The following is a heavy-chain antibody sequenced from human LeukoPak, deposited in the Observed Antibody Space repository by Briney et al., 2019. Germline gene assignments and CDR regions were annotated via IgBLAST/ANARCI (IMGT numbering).Heavy chain of an antibody. Sequence: PGGSLRLSCAASGFTFSSYAMNWARQAPGKGLEWVSSISSSSSFIYFADSVKGRFTISRDNAKNSLYLQMNSLRGEDTAVYYCASGRRGPYSSSWYGSYYYYGLDVWGHGTTVTVSS. D-gene: IGHD6-13*01. J-gene: IGHJ6*02. V-gene: IGHV3-21*06. CDR2: ISSSSSFI. CDR1: GFTFSSYA. CDR3: ASGRRGPYSSSWYGSYYYYGLDV.